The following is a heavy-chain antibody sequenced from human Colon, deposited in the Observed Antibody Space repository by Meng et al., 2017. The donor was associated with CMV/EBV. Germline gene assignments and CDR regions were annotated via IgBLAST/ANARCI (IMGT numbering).Heavy chain of an antibody. CDR2: IRTNI. CDR1: GYTFTTYG. J-gene: IGHJ4*02. CDR3: ARDVAMRTRVTPAAMY. V-gene: IGHV1-18*01. D-gene: IGHD2-2*01. Sequence: ASVNVSCKTSGYTFTTYGISWVRQAPGQGLEWMGWIRTNINYGQKFQGRVTLTTDTSVSTAYMELRNLTSDDTAVYYCARDVAMRTRVTPAAMYWGQGTLVTVSS.